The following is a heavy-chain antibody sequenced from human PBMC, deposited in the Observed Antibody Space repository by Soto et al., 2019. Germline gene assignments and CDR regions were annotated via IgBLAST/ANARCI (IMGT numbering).Heavy chain of an antibody. CDR3: ARDLAAADY. CDR2: INPTGGST. V-gene: IGHV1-46*01. D-gene: IGHD6-13*01. J-gene: IGHJ4*02. CDR1: GYTFTNYY. Sequence: QVQRVQSGAEVKKPGASVKVSCKASGYTFTNYYIHWVRQAPGQGLEWKGIINPTGGSTNYAQKFQGRVTLTMDTSTSTVYMELSSLRFDDTAVYYCARDLAAADYWGQGTLVTVSS.